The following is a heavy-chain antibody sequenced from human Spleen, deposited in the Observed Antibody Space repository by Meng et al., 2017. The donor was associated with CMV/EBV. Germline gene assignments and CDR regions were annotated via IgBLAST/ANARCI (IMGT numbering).Heavy chain of an antibody. V-gene: IGHV3-21*06. CDR2: ISSVNAYI. CDR3: AKERDGSAFD. J-gene: IGHJ4*02. CDR1: GFIFKDSA. Sequence: GGSLRLSCAASGFIFKDSAMHWVRQAPGQGLEWVSSISSVNAYIYYADSLRGRFTVSRDNSKNSLYLQMNGLRAEDTAIYYCAKERDGSAFDWGQGTLVTVSS. D-gene: IGHD3-10*01.